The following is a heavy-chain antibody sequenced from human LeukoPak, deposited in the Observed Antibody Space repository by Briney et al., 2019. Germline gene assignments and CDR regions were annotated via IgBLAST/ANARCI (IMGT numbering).Heavy chain of an antibody. Sequence: SETLSLTCTVSGGSINSYYWTWIRQPPGKGLEWIGYIYYSGSTNYNPSLKSRVTISVDTPKNQFSLTLSSVTAADTAVYYCARGRSNSDYWCQGTLVTVSS. J-gene: IGHJ4*02. D-gene: IGHD3/OR15-3a*01. CDR2: IYYSGST. CDR1: GGSINSYY. CDR3: ARGRSNSDY. V-gene: IGHV4-59*01.